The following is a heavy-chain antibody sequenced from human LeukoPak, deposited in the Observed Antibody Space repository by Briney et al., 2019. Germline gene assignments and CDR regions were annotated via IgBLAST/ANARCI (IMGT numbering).Heavy chain of an antibody. Sequence: GASVKVSCKASGYTFTSYGISWVRQTPGQGRERMGWISAYNGNTNYAQKLQGRVTMTTDTSTSTAYMELRSLRSDDTAVYYCARDGLTPNYYMDVWGKGTTVTVSS. J-gene: IGHJ6*03. V-gene: IGHV1-18*01. CDR3: ARDGLTPNYYMDV. CDR1: GYTFTSYG. D-gene: IGHD6-19*01. CDR2: ISAYNGNT.